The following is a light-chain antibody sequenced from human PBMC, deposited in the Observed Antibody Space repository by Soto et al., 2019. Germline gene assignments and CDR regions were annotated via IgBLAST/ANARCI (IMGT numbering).Light chain of an antibody. Sequence: ETVMTQSPATLSVSPGERATLSCRASQRVYSSLAWYQQKHGQAPRLLIYGASTRATGIPARFSGSGSGTEFTLTISRLQSEDFAVYYCQQYNNWPPWTFGQGTKVEIK. J-gene: IGKJ1*01. CDR3: QQYNNWPPWT. CDR2: GAS. CDR1: QRVYSS. V-gene: IGKV3-15*01.